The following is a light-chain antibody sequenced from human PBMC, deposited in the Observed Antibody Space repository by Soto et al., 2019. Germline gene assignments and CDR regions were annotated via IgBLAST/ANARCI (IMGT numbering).Light chain of an antibody. CDR1: NSDVGNYNY. CDR3: CSYAGSYTLV. Sequence: QSALTQPRSVSGSPGQSVTISCTGTNSDVGNYNYVSWYQHHPGKAPKVMIYDVSKRPSGVPDRFSGSRSGNTASLSISGLQAEDEADYYCCSYAGSYTLVFGGGTKLTVL. V-gene: IGLV2-11*01. CDR2: DVS. J-gene: IGLJ3*02.